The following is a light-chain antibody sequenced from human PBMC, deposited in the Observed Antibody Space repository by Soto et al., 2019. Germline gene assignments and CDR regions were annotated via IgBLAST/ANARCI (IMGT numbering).Light chain of an antibody. J-gene: IGKJ1*01. V-gene: IGKV1-5*03. CDR2: QAS. CDR3: QQYNNYPWT. CDR1: QSISSW. Sequence: DIQMTQSPSTLSASVGDRVTIPCRASQSISSWLAWYQQKPGKAPKLLIYQASTLESGVPARFSGSGSGTEFTLSISSLQSDDFATYHCQQYNNYPWTFGQGTKVDIK.